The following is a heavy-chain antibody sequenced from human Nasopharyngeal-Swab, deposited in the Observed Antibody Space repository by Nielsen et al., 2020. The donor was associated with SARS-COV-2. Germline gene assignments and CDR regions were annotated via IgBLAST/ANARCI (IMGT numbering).Heavy chain of an antibody. CDR2: ISSSSSYI. J-gene: IGHJ3*02. V-gene: IGHV3-21*01. D-gene: IGHD1-1*01. CDR1: GFTFSSYG. CDR3: ARSQGERRAGAFDI. Sequence: GESLKISCAASGFTFSSYGMHWVRQAPGKGLEWVSSISSSSSYIYYADSGKGRFTISRDNAKNSLYLQMNSLRAEDTAVYYCARSQGERRAGAFDIWGQGTMVTVSS.